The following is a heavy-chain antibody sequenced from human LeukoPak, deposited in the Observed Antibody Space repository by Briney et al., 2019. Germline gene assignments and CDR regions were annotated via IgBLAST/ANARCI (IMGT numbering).Heavy chain of an antibody. V-gene: IGHV4-39*07. D-gene: IGHD3-10*01. CDR3: ARSTTYYYGSGSYYHPYLNYYYGMDV. J-gene: IGHJ6*02. CDR2: IYYSGST. Sequence: SETLSLTCTVSGGSISSSSYYWGWIRQPPGKGLEWIGSIYYSGSTYYNPSLKSRVTISVDTSKNQFSLKLSSVTAADTAVYYCARSTTYYYGSGSYYHPYLNYYYGMDVWGQGTTVTVSS. CDR1: GGSISSSSYY.